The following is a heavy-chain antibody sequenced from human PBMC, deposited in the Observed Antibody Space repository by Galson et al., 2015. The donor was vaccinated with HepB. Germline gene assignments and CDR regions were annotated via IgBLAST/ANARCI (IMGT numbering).Heavy chain of an antibody. V-gene: IGHV3-30*02. CDR3: AKDGSSSWYQYYFDY. Sequence: SLRLSCAASGFTFSSYGMHWVRQAPGKGLEWVAFIRYDGSNKYYADSVKGRFTISRDNSKNTLYLQMNSPRAEDTAVYYCAKDGSSSWYQYYFDYWGQGTLVTVSS. D-gene: IGHD6-13*01. CDR2: IRYDGSNK. CDR1: GFTFSSYG. J-gene: IGHJ4*02.